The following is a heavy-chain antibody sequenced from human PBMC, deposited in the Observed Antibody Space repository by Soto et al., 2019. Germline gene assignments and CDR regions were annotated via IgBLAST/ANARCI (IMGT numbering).Heavy chain of an antibody. CDR1: GFSLTTRGVG. V-gene: IGHV2-5*02. CDR2: IYWDDDE. Sequence: QITLKESGPALVKPTQTLTLTCTFSGFSLTTRGVGVGWIRQPPGKALEWLALIYWDDDEGYSPSLKSRLTITKDPSKSPLALTMTNMDPVDKATYFCAHRPRGYRYHFDYWGQGTLVSVSS. J-gene: IGHJ4*02. D-gene: IGHD5-18*01. CDR3: AHRPRGYRYHFDY.